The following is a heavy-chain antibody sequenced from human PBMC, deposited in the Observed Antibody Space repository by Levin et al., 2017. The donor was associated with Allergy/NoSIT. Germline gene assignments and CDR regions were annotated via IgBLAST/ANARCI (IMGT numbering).Heavy chain of an antibody. CDR3: ASSGSYRFDY. CDR2: IGSSTTSI. D-gene: IGHD1-26*01. CDR1: GFTFSSYS. J-gene: IGHJ4*02. V-gene: IGHV3-48*01. Sequence: GGSLRLSCAASGFTFSSYSMNWVRQAPGKGLEWISYIGSSTTSIHYADSVKGRFTISRDNAKNSLYLQMNSLRAEDTAVYYCASSGSYRFDYWGRGTLATVSS.